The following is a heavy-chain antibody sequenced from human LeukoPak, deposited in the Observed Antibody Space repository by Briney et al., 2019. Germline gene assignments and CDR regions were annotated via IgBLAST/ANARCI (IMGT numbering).Heavy chain of an antibody. D-gene: IGHD6-19*01. V-gene: IGHV1-2*06. CDR3: ASSFPSGFGGH. Sequence: ASVKVSCKTSGYTFTGYNIHWVRRAPGQGLEWTGRIKPNSGVTEYAQKFQGRVTMTRDTSISTAYMELTRLTSDDTAVYYCASSFPSGFGGHWGQGNLVTVSS. CDR2: IKPNSGVT. J-gene: IGHJ4*02. CDR1: GYTFTGYN.